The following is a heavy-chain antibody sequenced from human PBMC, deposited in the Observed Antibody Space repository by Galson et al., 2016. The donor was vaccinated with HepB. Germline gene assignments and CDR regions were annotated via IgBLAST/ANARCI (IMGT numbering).Heavy chain of an antibody. J-gene: IGHJ4*02. CDR2: ISGTGGST. Sequence: SLRLSCAASGFTFSSHAMSWVRQAPGKGLDWVSAISGTGGSTYYADSVKGRFTISRDNSKNTLYLQMHSLRAEDTAVYYRAKDQEDSSDWYKGDFDYWGQGTLVSVSS. CDR1: GFTFSSHA. V-gene: IGHV3-23*01. D-gene: IGHD6-13*01. CDR3: AKDQEDSSDWYKGDFDY.